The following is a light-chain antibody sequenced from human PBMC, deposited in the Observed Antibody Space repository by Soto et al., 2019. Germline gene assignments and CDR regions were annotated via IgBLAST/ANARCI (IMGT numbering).Light chain of an antibody. CDR2: GAY. CDR3: QQYDDWPS. V-gene: IGKV3-15*01. CDR1: QSVNIN. Sequence: EIVLTQSPGTLSLTPGERATLSCRASQSVNINYLAWYQQKPGQTPRLLIFGAYTRASGIPGRFSGSGSGTEFTLTISSLQSEDFAVYYCQQYDDWPSFGQGTMVDIK. J-gene: IGKJ1*01.